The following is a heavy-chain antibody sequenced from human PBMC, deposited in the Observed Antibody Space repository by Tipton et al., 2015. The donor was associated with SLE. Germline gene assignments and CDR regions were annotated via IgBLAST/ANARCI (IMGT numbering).Heavy chain of an antibody. V-gene: IGHV4-34*01. Sequence: GSLRLSCTASGGSISRYYWXXIRQPPGKGLEWIGEXXHSGGTDYNPSLKSRVTMSVDTSKNQFSLKLRSVTAADTAVYYCARAPGLDXDYSYYYYMDVWGKGTTVTVSS. CDR3: ARAPGLDXDYSYYYYMDV. D-gene: IGHD3/OR15-3a*01. CDR2: XXHSGGT. J-gene: IGHJ6*03. CDR1: GGSISRYY.